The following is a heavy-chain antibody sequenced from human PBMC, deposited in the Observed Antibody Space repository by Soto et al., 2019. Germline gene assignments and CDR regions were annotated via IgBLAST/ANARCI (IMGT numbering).Heavy chain of an antibody. CDR2: FSSSGTYI. D-gene: IGHD5-12*01. CDR1: GFTFSIYS. J-gene: IGHJ5*02. CDR3: ARGFRPGYDAGYNWFDP. Sequence: EVQLVESGGGLVKPGGSLRLSCAASGFTFSIYSMNWVRQAPGKGLEWVSSFSSSGTYIYYADSMKGRFTISRDNAKNSLYLQMNSLRAEDTAVYYCARGFRPGYDAGYNWFDPWGRGTLVTVSS. V-gene: IGHV3-21*01.